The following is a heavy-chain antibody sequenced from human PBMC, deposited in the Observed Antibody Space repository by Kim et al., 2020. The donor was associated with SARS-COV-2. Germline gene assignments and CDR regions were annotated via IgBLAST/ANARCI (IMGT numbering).Heavy chain of an antibody. CDR3: ARVPSSGSYLYYYGMDV. V-gene: IGHV3-53*01. CDR2: IYSGGST. Sequence: GGSLRLSCAASGFTVSSNYMSWVRQAPGKGLEWVSVIYSGGSTYYADSVKGRFTISRDNSKNTLYLQMNSLRAEDTAVYYCARVPSSGSYLYYYGMDVWGQGTTVTVSS. CDR1: GFTVSSNY. D-gene: IGHD1-26*01. J-gene: IGHJ6*02.